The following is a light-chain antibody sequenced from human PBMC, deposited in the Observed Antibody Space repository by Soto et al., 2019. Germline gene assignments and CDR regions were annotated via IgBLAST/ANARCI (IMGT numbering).Light chain of an antibody. CDR2: GAS. V-gene: IGKV3-20*01. Sequence: EMVLTQSPGTLSLSPGERATLSCRASQSVSSSYLAWYQQKPGQAPRLLIYGASSRATGIPDRFSGSGSGTLCTLTISILEPDDIAVYYCQQYGGSLTFGGGTKVEIQ. CDR3: QQYGGSLT. CDR1: QSVSSSY. J-gene: IGKJ4*01.